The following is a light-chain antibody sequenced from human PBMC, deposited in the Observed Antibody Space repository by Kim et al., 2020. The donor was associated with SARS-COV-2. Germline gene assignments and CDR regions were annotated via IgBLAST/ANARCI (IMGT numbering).Light chain of an antibody. CDR3: QVWDSCSGDPV. J-gene: IGLJ3*02. CDR1: NIGDKS. V-gene: IGLV3-21*04. CDR2: YDN. Sequence: APGKTVRMSWERTNIGDKSVQWYQQVPGQAPMFVIYYDNDRPSGISDRFSGSKSGNTASLTITRVQAGDEADYYCQVWDSCSGDPVFGGGTQLTVL.